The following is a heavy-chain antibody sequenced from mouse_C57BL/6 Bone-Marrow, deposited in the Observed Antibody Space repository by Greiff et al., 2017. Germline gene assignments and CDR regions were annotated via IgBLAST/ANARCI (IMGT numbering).Heavy chain of an antibody. CDR1: GFTFSDYY. J-gene: IGHJ4*01. CDR2: ISNGGGST. D-gene: IGHD2-4*01. CDR3: ARHEDYVAMDY. Sequence: EVQLQESGGGLVQPGGSLKLSCAASGFTFSDYYMYWVRQTPEKRLEWVAYISNGGGSTYYPDTVKGRFTISRDNAKNTLYLQMSRLKSEDTAMYYCARHEDYVAMDYWGQGTSVTVSS. V-gene: IGHV5-12*01.